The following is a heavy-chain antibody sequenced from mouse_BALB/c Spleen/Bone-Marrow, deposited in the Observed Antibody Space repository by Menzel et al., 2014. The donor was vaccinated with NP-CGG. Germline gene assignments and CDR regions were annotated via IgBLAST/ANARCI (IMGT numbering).Heavy chain of an antibody. V-gene: IGHV2-6-4*01. Sequence: VHLHQSGPGLVAPSQSLSITCTVSGFSLSRYSVHWVRQPPGKGLEWLGMIWGGGSTDYNSALKSRLSISKDNSKSQGFLKMNSLQTDDTAMYYCATYGNYVGYAMDYWGQRTSINVSS. CDR2: IWGGGST. J-gene: IGHJ4*01. CDR1: GFSLSRYS. CDR3: ATYGNYVGYAMDY. D-gene: IGHD2-10*02.